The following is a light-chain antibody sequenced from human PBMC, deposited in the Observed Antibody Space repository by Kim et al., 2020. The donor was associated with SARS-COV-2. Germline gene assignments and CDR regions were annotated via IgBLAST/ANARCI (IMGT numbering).Light chain of an antibody. V-gene: IGLV3-1*01. Sequence: SYELTQPPSVSVSPGQTAIITCSGNNLGDKNVCWYQQRPGQSPLLVIYEDIKRPSGIPERVSGSNSGNTATLTISGTQAMVEADYYCQAWDSSTVVFGRGTKLTVL. CDR3: QAWDSSTVV. CDR2: EDI. J-gene: IGLJ2*01. CDR1: NLGDKN.